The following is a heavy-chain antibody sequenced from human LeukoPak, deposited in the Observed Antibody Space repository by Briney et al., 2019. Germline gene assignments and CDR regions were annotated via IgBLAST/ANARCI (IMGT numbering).Heavy chain of an antibody. CDR3: VRDYCSSGTCYGFD. J-gene: IGHJ4*02. V-gene: IGHV3-21*01. Sequence: PGGSLRLSCAASGFTFSSYSMNWVRQAPGKGLEWVSSISSSSSYIYYADSVKGRFTISRDNAKNSLYLQMNSLRAEDTAVYYCVRDYCSSGTCYGFDWGQGTLVTVSS. D-gene: IGHD2-15*01. CDR2: ISSSSSYI. CDR1: GFTFSSYS.